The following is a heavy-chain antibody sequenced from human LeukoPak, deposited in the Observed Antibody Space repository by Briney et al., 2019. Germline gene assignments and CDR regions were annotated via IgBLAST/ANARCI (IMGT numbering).Heavy chain of an antibody. D-gene: IGHD3-10*01. V-gene: IGHV3-48*01. Sequence: GGSLRLSCAASGFTFSSYSMNWVRQAPGKGLEWVSYISSSSSTINYADSVKGRFTISRDNAKNSLYLQMNSLRAEDTAVYYCASGAGYYYGSGSHLGWFDPWGQGTLVTVSS. CDR3: ASGAGYYYGSGSHLGWFDP. CDR1: GFTFSSYS. CDR2: ISSSSSTI. J-gene: IGHJ5*02.